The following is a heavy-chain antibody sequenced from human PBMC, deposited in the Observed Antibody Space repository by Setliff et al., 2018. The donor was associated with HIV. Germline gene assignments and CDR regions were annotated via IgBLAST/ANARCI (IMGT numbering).Heavy chain of an antibody. CDR1: GYTFTSYD. J-gene: IGHJ6*03. D-gene: IGHD3-3*01. CDR3: ARVQTYYNFWSGYCYYMDV. Sequence: ASVKVSCKASGYTFTSYDIDWVRQATGQGLEWMRWMNPNSGNTGYAQKFQGRVTMTRNTSISTAYMELSSLRSEDTAVYYCARVQTYYNFWSGYCYYMDVWGKGTAVTVS. V-gene: IGHV1-8*01. CDR2: MNPNSGNT.